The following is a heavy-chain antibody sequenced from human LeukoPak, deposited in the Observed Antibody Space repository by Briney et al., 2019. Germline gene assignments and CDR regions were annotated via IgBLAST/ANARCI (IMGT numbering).Heavy chain of an antibody. Sequence: GASVKVSCKASGYTFTSYDINWVRQATGQGLEWMGWINPNSGGTNYAQKFQGRVTMTRDTSISTAYMELSRLRSDDTAVYYCARSRELVVVMGYWGQGTLVTVSS. D-gene: IGHD3-22*01. CDR3: ARSRELVVVMGY. CDR2: INPNSGGT. V-gene: IGHV1-2*02. J-gene: IGHJ4*02. CDR1: GYTFTSYD.